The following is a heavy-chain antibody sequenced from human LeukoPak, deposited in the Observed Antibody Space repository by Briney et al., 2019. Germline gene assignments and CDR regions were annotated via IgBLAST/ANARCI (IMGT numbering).Heavy chain of an antibody. CDR3: ARYHSTWGLNY. Sequence: SETLSLTCTVSGASISSITYYWGWIRQPPGKGLEWIGSIYYSGSTYYTTSLKSRVTISIDTSNNQFSLKLTSVTAADTAVYYCARYHSTWGLNYWGQGTLLTVSS. CDR1: GASISSITYY. V-gene: IGHV4-39*01. D-gene: IGHD2-2*01. J-gene: IGHJ4*02. CDR2: IYYSGST.